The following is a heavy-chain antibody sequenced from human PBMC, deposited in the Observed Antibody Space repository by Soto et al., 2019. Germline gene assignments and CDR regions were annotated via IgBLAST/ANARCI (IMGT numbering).Heavy chain of an antibody. CDR3: ARAIDYDILTGYPAPPDY. V-gene: IGHV3-13*04. D-gene: IGHD3-9*01. J-gene: IGHJ4*01. Sequence: PGGSLRLSCAASGFTFSSYDMHWVRQATGKGLEWVSAIGTAGDTYYPGSVKGRFTISRENAKNSLYLQMNSLRAGDTAVYYCARAIDYDILTGYPAPPDYWGHGTLVTVSS. CDR2: IGTAGDT. CDR1: GFTFSSYD.